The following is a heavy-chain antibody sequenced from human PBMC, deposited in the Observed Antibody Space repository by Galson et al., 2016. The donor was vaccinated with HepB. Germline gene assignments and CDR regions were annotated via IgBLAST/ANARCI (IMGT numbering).Heavy chain of an antibody. Sequence: SLRLSCAASGFSFSIFGMHWVRQTPGKGLEWVSSISSSGSYIYYADSVRGRFTVSRDNAKNSLYLEMNSLRVEETAIYYCARGAARVAVSAPRDWGQGTPVTVSS. V-gene: IGHV3-21*01. CDR2: ISSSGSYI. D-gene: IGHD6-19*01. CDR1: GFSFSIFG. J-gene: IGHJ4*02. CDR3: ARGAARVAVSAPRD.